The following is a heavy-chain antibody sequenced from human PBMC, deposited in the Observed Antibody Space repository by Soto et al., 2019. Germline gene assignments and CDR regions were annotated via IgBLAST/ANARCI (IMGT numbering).Heavy chain of an antibody. CDR1: GFTFSSYA. J-gene: IGHJ3*02. CDR2: ISGSGGST. V-gene: IGHV3-23*01. CDR3: AKGHSWSPALVLDI. Sequence: EVQLLESGGGLVQPGGSLRLSCAASGFTFSSYAMNWVRQAPGKGLEWVSAISGSGGSTYYADSVKGRFTISRDSSKNTLSLQMSSLRAKDTAVYYCAKGHSWSPALVLDIWGQGTMVTVSS.